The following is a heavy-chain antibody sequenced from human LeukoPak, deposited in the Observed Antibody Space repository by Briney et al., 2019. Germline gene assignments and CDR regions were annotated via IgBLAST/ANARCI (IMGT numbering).Heavy chain of an antibody. J-gene: IGHJ4*01. CDR2: ISGNSYHI. D-gene: IGHD7-27*01. CDR1: GFTFNTYS. Sequence: GGSLRLSCAASGFTFNTYSMFWVRQAPGKGLEWVSAISGNSYHIYYADSVKGRFTISRDNAENSLYLQMNSLRGEDTAVYYSASSTLGYFDYWGHGTLVTVSS. V-gene: IGHV3-21*01. CDR3: ASSTLGYFDY.